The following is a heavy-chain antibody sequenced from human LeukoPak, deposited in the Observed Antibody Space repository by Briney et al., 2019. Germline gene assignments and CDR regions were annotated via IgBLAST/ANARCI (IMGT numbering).Heavy chain of an antibody. CDR2: IYSDGGT. Sequence: SETLSLTCTVSEGSISSYYWSWIRQPAGKGLDYIGRIYSDGGTNFNPSLKSRVTMSVDRSKNQFSLKLSSVTAADTAVYYCARGKDAYNWGWFDPWGQGTLVTVSS. D-gene: IGHD1-1*01. V-gene: IGHV4-4*07. J-gene: IGHJ5*02. CDR3: ARGKDAYNWGWFDP. CDR1: EGSISSYY.